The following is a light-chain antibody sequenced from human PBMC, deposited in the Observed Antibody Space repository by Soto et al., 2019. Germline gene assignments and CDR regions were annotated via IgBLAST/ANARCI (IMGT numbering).Light chain of an antibody. CDR2: EVS. J-gene: IGLJ2*01. Sequence: QSALTQPASVSGSPGQSITISCTGTSSDVGGYNYVSWYQQHPGKAPKHMIYEVSNRPSGVSNRFSGSKSGNTASLTISGLQAEDEADYYCSSYTSSSTPHVVFGGGTKLTVL. CDR1: SSDVGGYNY. CDR3: SSYTSSSTPHVV. V-gene: IGLV2-14*01.